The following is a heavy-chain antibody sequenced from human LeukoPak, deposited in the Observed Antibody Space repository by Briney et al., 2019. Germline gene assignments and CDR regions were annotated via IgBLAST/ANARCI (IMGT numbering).Heavy chain of an antibody. Sequence: ASVKVSCKASGYTFTGYYMHWVRQAPGQGLEWMGWINPNSGGTNYAQKFQGRVTMTRDTSISTAYMVLSRLRSDDTAVYYCARGRAVAGTMKYYFDYWGQGTLVTVSS. J-gene: IGHJ4*02. CDR1: GYTFTGYY. CDR3: ARGRAVAGTMKYYFDY. D-gene: IGHD6-19*01. V-gene: IGHV1-2*02. CDR2: INPNSGGT.